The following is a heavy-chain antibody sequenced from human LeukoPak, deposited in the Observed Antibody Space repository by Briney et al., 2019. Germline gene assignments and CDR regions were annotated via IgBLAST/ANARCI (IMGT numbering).Heavy chain of an antibody. CDR2: ISNVETNT. CDR1: GFTFSNYA. Sequence: PGGSLRLSCAASGFTFSNYAMHWVRQALGKGLEWVAVISNVETNTYYADSVKGRFTISRDNSKNTLYLQLNSLRAEDTSVYYCARDSTYYYASGSSGPHYFDYWGQGTLVTVSS. J-gene: IGHJ4*02. CDR3: ARDSTYYYASGSSGPHYFDY. D-gene: IGHD3-10*01. V-gene: IGHV3-30*01.